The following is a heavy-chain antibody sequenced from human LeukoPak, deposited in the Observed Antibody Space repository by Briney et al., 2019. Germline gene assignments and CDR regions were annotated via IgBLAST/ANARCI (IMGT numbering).Heavy chain of an antibody. D-gene: IGHD6-25*01. J-gene: IGHJ4*02. V-gene: IGHV3-23*01. CDR3: AKRYSSAVPSTDFDY. CDR1: GFTFINYA. CDR2: ISGNGGRT. Sequence: GGSLRLSCAASGFTFINYAMNWVRQAPGKGLEWVSAISGNGGRTYYADSVKGRFTVSRDNSKNTLYLQMNSLSADDTAVYYCAKRYSSAVPSTDFDYWGQGTLVTVSS.